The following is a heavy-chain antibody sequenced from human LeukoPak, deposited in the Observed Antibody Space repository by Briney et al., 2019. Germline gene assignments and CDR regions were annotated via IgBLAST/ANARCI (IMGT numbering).Heavy chain of an antibody. CDR1: RFTVSSNY. D-gene: IGHD2-8*02. V-gene: IGHV3-53*01. CDR3: ARFYCTGDSDSCYAMDV. CDR2: ISRGGDT. Sequence: GGSLRLSCAASRFTVSSNYFIWVRQAPGKGLEWVSVISRGGDTYYAESVKGRFTISRDNSKNTLYLQMNNLRVEDTAVYYCARFYCTGDSDSCYAMDVWGQGTTVTISS. J-gene: IGHJ6*02.